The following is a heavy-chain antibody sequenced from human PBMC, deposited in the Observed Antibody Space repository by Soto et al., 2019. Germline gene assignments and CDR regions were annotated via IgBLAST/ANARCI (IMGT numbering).Heavy chain of an antibody. D-gene: IGHD4-17*01. V-gene: IGHV3-9*01. J-gene: IGHJ4*02. Sequence: GGSLRLSCAASGLTFDDYAMRWVRQAPGKGLEWVSGISWNSGSIGYADSVKGRFTISRDNAKNSLYLQMNSLRAEVTALYYCAKVPYGDYAFDYWGQGALVTVSS. CDR3: AKVPYGDYAFDY. CDR2: ISWNSGSI. CDR1: GLTFDDYA.